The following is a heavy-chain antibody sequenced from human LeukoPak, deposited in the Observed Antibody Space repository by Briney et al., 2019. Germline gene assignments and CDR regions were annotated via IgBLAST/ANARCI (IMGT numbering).Heavy chain of an antibody. CDR3: ARAEVVVVAATRGYYYYYYMDV. D-gene: IGHD2-15*01. CDR2: INYSGST. Sequence: PSETLSLTCAVYGGSFSGYYWSWIRQPPGKGLEWIGEINYSGSTNYNPSLKSRVTISVDTSKNQFSLKLSSVTAADTAVYYCARAEVVVVAATRGYYYYYYMDVWGKGTTVTVSS. V-gene: IGHV4-34*01. J-gene: IGHJ6*03. CDR1: GGSFSGYY.